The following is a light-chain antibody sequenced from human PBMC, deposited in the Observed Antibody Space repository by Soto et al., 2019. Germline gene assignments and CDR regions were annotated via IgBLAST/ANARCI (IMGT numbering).Light chain of an antibody. V-gene: IGKV3-20*01. Sequence: ETVLTQSPGTLSLSPGERATLSCRASQSITSTHLAWYQHKPGQAPRLLIYGSSTRATGVPDRFSGSGSGTHFTLTITGLEPVDFAVYYCQLYGTSPPRYIFGQGNKLEIK. CDR3: QLYGTSPPRYI. CDR1: QSITSTH. CDR2: GSS. J-gene: IGKJ2*01.